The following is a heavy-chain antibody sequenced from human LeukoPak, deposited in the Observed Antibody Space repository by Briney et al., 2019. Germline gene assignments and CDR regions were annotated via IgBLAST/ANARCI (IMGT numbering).Heavy chain of an antibody. J-gene: IGHJ4*02. D-gene: IGHD3-3*02. CDR1: GGSISSYY. CDR3: ARGGDSKHLVN. Sequence: SETLSLTCTVSGGSISSYYWSWIRQPPGEGLEWIGYIYYSGSTNYNPSLKSRVTISVDTSKNQFSLNLSSVTAADTAVYYCARGGDSKHLVNWGQGTLVTVSS. V-gene: IGHV4-59*01. CDR2: IYYSGST.